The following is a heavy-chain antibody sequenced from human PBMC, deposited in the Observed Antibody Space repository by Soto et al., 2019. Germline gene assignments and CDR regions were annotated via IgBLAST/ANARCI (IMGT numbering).Heavy chain of an antibody. CDR3: ARTKYYYDSSGYEREYYFDY. CDR2: IAYSGNT. J-gene: IGHJ4*02. Sequence: PSETLSLTGTVSGGSITSGGYYWSWIRQHPGKGLEWIGYIAYSGNTYYNPSLKSRVTISVDTSKNQFSLKLSSVTAADTAVYHCARTKYYYDSSGYEREYYFDYWGQGTLVTRLL. V-gene: IGHV4-31*03. CDR1: GGSITSGGYY. D-gene: IGHD3-22*01.